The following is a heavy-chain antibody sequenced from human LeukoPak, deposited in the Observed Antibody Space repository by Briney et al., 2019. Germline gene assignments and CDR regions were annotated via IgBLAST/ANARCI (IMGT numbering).Heavy chain of an antibody. CDR1: GFTFSNFP. J-gene: IGHJ4*02. V-gene: IGHV3-64D*09. CDR3: VKDLGDYGDPGIDY. D-gene: IGHD4-17*01. CDR2: VSSDGGST. Sequence: PGGSLRLSCSASGFTFSNFPMHWVRQAPGKGLEYVSAVSSDGGSTYYADSVRGRFTISRDNSKNTLYLQMSSLRAEDTAVYYCVKDLGDYGDPGIDYWGQGTLVTVSS.